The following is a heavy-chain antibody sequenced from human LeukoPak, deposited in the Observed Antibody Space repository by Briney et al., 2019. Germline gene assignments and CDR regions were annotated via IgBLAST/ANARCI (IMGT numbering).Heavy chain of an antibody. CDR1: GGSLSGADYY. CDR3: AKEAAADRWGWYIDV. V-gene: IGHV4-30-4*08. D-gene: IGHD6-13*01. CDR2: IYYSGST. Sequence: SETLSLTCTVSGGSLSGADYYWSSIRQHPGRGREWHRYIYYSGSTYYDPSLKSRVTISVDTSKNQFSLKLSSVTAADTAVYYCAKEAAADRWGWYIDVWGKGTTVTVSS. J-gene: IGHJ6*03.